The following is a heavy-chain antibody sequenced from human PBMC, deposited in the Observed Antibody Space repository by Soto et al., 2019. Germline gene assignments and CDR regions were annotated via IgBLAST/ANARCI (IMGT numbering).Heavy chain of an antibody. CDR1: GGTFSSYA. J-gene: IGHJ4*02. CDR3: AKDRQYPRDYFHY. Sequence: GASVKVSCKASGGTFSSYAISWVRQAPGQGLEWMGGIIPIFGTANYAQKFQGRVTITADESTSTAYMELSSLRAEDTAVYYCAKDRQYPRDYFHYWGQGTLVTVPQ. V-gene: IGHV1-69*13. D-gene: IGHD4-4*01. CDR2: IIPIFGTA.